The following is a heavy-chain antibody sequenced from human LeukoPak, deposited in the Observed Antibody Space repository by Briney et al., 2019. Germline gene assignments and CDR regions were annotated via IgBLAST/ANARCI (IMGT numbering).Heavy chain of an antibody. Sequence: GGSLRLSCAASGFAFSAYWMHWVRRAPGRGLVWVSRINNDGSNIIYADSLKGRFTISRDNAENTLYLQMNSLRAEDTAVYYCARTDWYHNDYWGQGTPVTVSS. CDR1: GFAFSAYW. D-gene: IGHD3-9*01. CDR3: ARTDWYHNDY. J-gene: IGHJ4*02. CDR2: INNDGSNI. V-gene: IGHV3-74*01.